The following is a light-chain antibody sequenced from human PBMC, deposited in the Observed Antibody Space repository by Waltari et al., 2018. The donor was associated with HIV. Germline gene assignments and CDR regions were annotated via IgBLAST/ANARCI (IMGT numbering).Light chain of an antibody. CDR1: SSNIGHNY. CDR3: GTWDSSLSVIL. Sequence: QSALTQPPSVSAAPGQKVTISCSGGSSNIGHNYVSWYQQLPGTAPKLLIFDNDQRPSGIPDRFSGSKSGTSATLGITGLQNGDEADYYCGTWDSSLSVILFGGGTKLTVL. CDR2: DND. V-gene: IGLV1-51*01. J-gene: IGLJ3*02.